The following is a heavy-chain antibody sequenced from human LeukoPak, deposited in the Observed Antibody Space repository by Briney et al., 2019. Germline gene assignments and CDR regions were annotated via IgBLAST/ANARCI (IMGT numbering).Heavy chain of an antibody. CDR1: GFPFSSYW. Sequence: GGSLRLSCAASGFPFSSYWMHWVRQAPGKGLEWVSRVNSDGSTTTYADSVKGRFTISRDNSKNTLYLQMNSLRAEDTAVYYCARSIVGATIPDYWGQGTLVTVSS. CDR2: VNSDGSTT. J-gene: IGHJ4*02. D-gene: IGHD1-26*01. V-gene: IGHV3-74*01. CDR3: ARSIVGATIPDY.